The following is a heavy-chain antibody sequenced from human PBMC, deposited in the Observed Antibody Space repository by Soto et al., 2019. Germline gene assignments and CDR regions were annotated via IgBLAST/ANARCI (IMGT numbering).Heavy chain of an antibody. V-gene: IGHV1-18*01. Sequence: QVQLVQSGPEVKNPGASVKVSCKASGYTFKNYGIKWVRQAPGQGLEWVGWITTYNGNRYSAEKFQGRVTMPTDTSTRTTYMELRSLTSDDTGVYYCAGDAQPKGVAADGASDYWGQGTLVTVSS. CDR3: AGDAQPKGVAADGASDY. CDR2: ITTYNGNR. D-gene: IGHD6-19*01. CDR1: GYTFKNYG. J-gene: IGHJ4*02.